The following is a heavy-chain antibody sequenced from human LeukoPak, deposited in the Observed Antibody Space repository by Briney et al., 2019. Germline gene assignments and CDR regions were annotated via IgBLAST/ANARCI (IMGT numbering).Heavy chain of an antibody. V-gene: IGHV4-59*12. CDR2: IYYSGST. CDR3: ARDKSRRRQSSSWSDAFDI. CDR1: GGSISSYY. D-gene: IGHD6-13*01. Sequence: SETLSLTCTVSGGSISSYYWSWIRQPPGEGLEWIGYIYYSGSTNYNPSLKSRVTMSVDTSKNQFSLKLSSVTAADTAVYYCARDKSRRRQSSSWSDAFDIWGQGTMVTVSS. J-gene: IGHJ3*02.